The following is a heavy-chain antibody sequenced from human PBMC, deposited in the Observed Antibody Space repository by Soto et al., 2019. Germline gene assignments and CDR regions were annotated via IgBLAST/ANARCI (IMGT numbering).Heavy chain of an antibody. D-gene: IGHD3-3*01. V-gene: IGHV2-5*02. CDR3: AQRVLRTVFGLVATSAIYVDC. CDR1: GFSLTTSGVG. CDR2: IYWDDDK. Sequence: QITLNESGPTVVSPTETLTLSCRFSGFSLTTSGVGVGWIRQSPGKAPEWLALIYWDDDKGYSASLKSRLSNTKESSKNHVVMTVSDLDPTDTATYYRAQRVLRTVFGLVATSAIYVDCWGQGTPVGVSS. J-gene: IGHJ4*02.